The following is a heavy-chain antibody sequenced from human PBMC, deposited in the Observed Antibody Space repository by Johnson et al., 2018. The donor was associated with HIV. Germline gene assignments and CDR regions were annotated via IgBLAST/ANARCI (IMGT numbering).Heavy chain of an antibody. CDR1: GFTFSSYA. CDR3: AREWGMITFGGVIPRNAFDI. J-gene: IGHJ3*02. CDR2: ISYDGSNK. D-gene: IGHD3-16*01. Sequence: QVQLVESGGGVVQPGRSLRPSCAASGFTFSSYAMHWVRQAPGKGLEWVAVISYDGSNKYYADSVKGRFTISRDNSKNTLYLQMNSLRAEDTAVYYCAREWGMITFGGVIPRNAFDIWGQGTMVTVSS. V-gene: IGHV3-30-3*01.